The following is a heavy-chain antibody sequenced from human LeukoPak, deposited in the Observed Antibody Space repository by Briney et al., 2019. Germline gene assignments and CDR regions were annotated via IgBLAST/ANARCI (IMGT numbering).Heavy chain of an antibody. D-gene: IGHD1-26*01. J-gene: IGHJ4*02. Sequence: PGRSLRLSCAASGFTFSSYAMHWVRQAPGKGLEWVAVISYDGSNKYYADSVKGRFTISRDNSKNTLYLQMNSLRAEDTAVYYCATTCPNIVGASGTGPGSPKTITDYWGQGTLVTVSS. CDR1: GFTFSSYA. CDR2: ISYDGSNK. V-gene: IGHV3-30-3*01. CDR3: ATTCPNIVGASGTGPGSPKTITDY.